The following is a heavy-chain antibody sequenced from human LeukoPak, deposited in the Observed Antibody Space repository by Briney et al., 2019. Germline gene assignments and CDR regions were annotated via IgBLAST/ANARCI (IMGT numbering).Heavy chain of an antibody. CDR3: ARAPPGGYSYGFTY. V-gene: IGHV4-34*01. Sequence: SETLSLTCAVYGGSFSGYYWSWIRQPPGKGLEWIGEINHSGSTNYNPSLKSRVTISVDTSKNQFSLKLSSVTAADTAVYYCARAPPGGYSYGFTYWGQGTLVTVSS. CDR1: GGSFSGYY. CDR2: INHSGST. D-gene: IGHD5-18*01. J-gene: IGHJ4*02.